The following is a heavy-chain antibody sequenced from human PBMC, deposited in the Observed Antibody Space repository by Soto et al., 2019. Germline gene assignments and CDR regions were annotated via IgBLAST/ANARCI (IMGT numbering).Heavy chain of an antibody. CDR1: GFTFSRFW. D-gene: IGHD6-13*01. CDR2: INTDGSST. CDR3: TRDPRAYSSTWSFSFDS. V-gene: IGHV3-74*01. J-gene: IGHJ4*02. Sequence: EVQLVESGGGLVQPGGSLRLSCAASGFTFSRFWMHWVRQAPGKGLVWVSRINTDGSSTTYADSVKGRLTISRDNAKNTLYLQMDSLRAEDTGVYYCTRDPRAYSSTWSFSFDSLGQGTLVTVSS.